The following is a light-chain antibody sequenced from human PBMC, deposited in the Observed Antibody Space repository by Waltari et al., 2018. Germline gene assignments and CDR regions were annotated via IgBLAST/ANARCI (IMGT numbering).Light chain of an antibody. Sequence: QSVLTQPPSASGTPGPGVTISCSGGSSNIGKNVVNGYQQVPGKAPNLLIYRSELRPAGVPDPFSGSKSGTSASLAISGLQSEDEADYYCAAWDDSLNGRWVFGGGTKVTVL. CDR2: RSE. J-gene: IGLJ3*02. CDR1: SSNIGKNV. CDR3: AAWDDSLNGRWV. V-gene: IGLV1-44*01.